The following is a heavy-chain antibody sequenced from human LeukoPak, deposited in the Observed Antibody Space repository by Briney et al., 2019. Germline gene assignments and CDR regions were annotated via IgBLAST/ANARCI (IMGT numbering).Heavy chain of an antibody. V-gene: IGHV3-33*01. Sequence: GGSLRLSCAASGFIFSHYGMHWVRQAPGKGLEWVAVIWSDASNRFYAGSVKGRFTISRNNSQNTLFLQLNSLRAEDTAMYYCARDAQRGFDYSNSLEYWGHGTLVTVSS. CDR2: IWSDASNR. J-gene: IGHJ4*01. CDR1: GFIFSHYG. CDR3: ARDAQRGFDYSNSLEY. D-gene: IGHD4-11*01.